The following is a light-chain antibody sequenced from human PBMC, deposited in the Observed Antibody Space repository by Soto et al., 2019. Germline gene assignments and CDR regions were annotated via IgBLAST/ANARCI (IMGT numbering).Light chain of an antibody. Sequence: EIVMTQSPDTLSVSPGERATLSCRASQSVSTNLAWYQQKPGQAPRLLIYGASTRATGIPGRFSGSGSGTEFTLTISSLQSEDFAVYHCQQYNNLPYTFGQGTKLEIK. CDR2: GAS. J-gene: IGKJ2*01. CDR1: QSVSTN. CDR3: QQYNNLPYT. V-gene: IGKV3-15*01.